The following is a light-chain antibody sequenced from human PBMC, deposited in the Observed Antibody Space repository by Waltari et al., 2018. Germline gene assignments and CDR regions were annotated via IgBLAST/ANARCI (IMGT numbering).Light chain of an antibody. V-gene: IGKV3-15*01. CDR3: QQYNNWPRT. CDR1: QGVSSH. Sequence: EIVMTQSPATLSVSPGERATLSCRASQGVSSHFALYQQKPGQAPRLLIYGASTRATGIPATFSGSGSGTEFTLTISSMQSEDFAVYYCQQYNNWPRTFGQGTKVEIK. J-gene: IGKJ1*01. CDR2: GAS.